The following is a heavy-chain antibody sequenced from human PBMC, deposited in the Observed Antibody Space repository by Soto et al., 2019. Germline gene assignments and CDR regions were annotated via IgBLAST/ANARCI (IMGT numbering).Heavy chain of an antibody. CDR3: AKVWDLLFDWLLLDY. CDR2: ISGSGGST. CDR1: GFTFSSYA. J-gene: IGHJ4*02. Sequence: PGGSLRLSCAASGFTFSSYAMSWVRQAPGKGLEWVSAISGSGGSTYYADSVKGRFTISRDNSKNTLYLQMNSLRAEDTAVYYCAKVWDLLFDWLLLDYWGQGTLVTVSS. D-gene: IGHD3-9*01. V-gene: IGHV3-23*01.